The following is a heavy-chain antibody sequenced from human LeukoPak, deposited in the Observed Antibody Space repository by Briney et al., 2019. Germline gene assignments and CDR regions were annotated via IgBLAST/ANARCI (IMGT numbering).Heavy chain of an antibody. D-gene: IGHD6-13*01. CDR2: IKQDGSEK. CDR1: GFTFSSYW. CDR3: ARSFSSSWPDAFDI. Sequence: TGGSLRLSCAASGFTFSSYWMNWVRQAPGKGLEWVANIKQDGSEKYYVDSVKGRFTIPRDNAKNSLYLQMNSLRAEDTAVYNCARSFSSSWPDAFDIWGQGTMVTVSS. J-gene: IGHJ3*02. V-gene: IGHV3-7*01.